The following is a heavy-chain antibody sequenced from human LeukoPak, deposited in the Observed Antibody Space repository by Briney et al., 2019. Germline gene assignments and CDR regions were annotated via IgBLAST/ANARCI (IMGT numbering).Heavy chain of an antibody. CDR2: INTDGSSA. CDR1: GFSFNDYW. CDR3: ARVGKGTVSKSYYYYYYMDV. V-gene: IGHV3-74*01. Sequence: GGSLRLSCAASGFSFNDYWMHWVRQVPGKGLMWVSRINTDGSSATYADSVKGRFTISRDNAKNTQYLEMKPLRAEDTAVYYCARVGKGTVSKSYYYYYYMDVWGKGTTVTVSS. D-gene: IGHD1-26*01. J-gene: IGHJ6*03.